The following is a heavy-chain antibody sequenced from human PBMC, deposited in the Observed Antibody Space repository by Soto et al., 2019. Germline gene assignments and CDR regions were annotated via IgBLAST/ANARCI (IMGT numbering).Heavy chain of an antibody. CDR2: ILPSLGIP. CDR3: AKDSGNRQPKFNWFDP. CDR1: GGTFSGYI. V-gene: IGHV1-69*08. J-gene: IGHJ5*02. Sequence: QVQLVQSGAEVKKPGSSVKVSCKASGGTFSGYIINWVRQAPGQGLEWMGSILPSLGIPTYAQKFQGRVTFTADRSTRTAYMTLTSLKSEDTAVYYCAKDSGNRQPKFNWFDPWGQGTLVSVSS.